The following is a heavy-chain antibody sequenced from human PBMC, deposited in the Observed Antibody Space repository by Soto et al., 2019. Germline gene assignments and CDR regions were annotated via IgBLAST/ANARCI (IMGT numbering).Heavy chain of an antibody. CDR2: IYYSGST. CDR1: GGSISSGDYY. D-gene: IGHD5-18*01. CDR3: ARERESVDTAMVWSGWFDP. J-gene: IGHJ5*02. V-gene: IGHV4-30-4*01. Sequence: QVQLQESGPGLVKPSQTLSLTCTVSGGSISSGDYYWSWIRQPPGKGLEWIGYIYYSGSTYYNPYRQSRVTISVDTSKNQFSLKLSSVTAADTAVYYCARERESVDTAMVWSGWFDPWGQGTLVTVSS.